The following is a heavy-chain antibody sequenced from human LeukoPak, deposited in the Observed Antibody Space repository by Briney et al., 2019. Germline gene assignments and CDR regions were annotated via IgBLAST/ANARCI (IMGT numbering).Heavy chain of an antibody. D-gene: IGHD3-3*01. V-gene: IGHV3-48*03. CDR1: GFTFSSYE. CDR2: ISSSGSTI. Sequence: PGGSLRLSCAASGFTFSSYEMNWVRQAPGKGLEWVSYISSSGSTIYYADSVKGRFTISRDNAKNSLYLQMHSLRAEDTAVYYCARDVGFWSGIENWFDPWGQGTLATVSS. J-gene: IGHJ5*02. CDR3: ARDVGFWSGIENWFDP.